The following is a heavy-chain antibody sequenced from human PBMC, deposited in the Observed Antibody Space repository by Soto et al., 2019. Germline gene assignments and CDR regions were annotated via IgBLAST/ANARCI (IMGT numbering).Heavy chain of an antibody. V-gene: IGHV4-59*01. CDR3: ARVPVAVAATEDYYGLDV. D-gene: IGHD2-15*01. J-gene: IGHJ6*02. Sequence: VQLQESGPGLVKPSETLSLTCTISGGAISTYYWTWIRQPPGKGLEWIGYIYYTGSTSYNPSLRSRVTISVDTSKNEFSLELRSVTAADTAVYFCARVPVAVAATEDYYGLDVWGQGTTVTVSS. CDR1: GGAISTYY. CDR2: IYYTGST.